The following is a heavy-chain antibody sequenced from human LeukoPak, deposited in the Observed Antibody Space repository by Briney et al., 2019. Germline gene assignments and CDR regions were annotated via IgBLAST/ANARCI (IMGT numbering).Heavy chain of an antibody. Sequence: PSETLSLTCTVSGGSISSYYWSWIRQPPGKGLEWIGYIYYSGSTNYNPSLKSRVTISVDTSKNQFSLKLSSVTAADTAVYYCARGGLPRDYYYGMDVWGQGTTVTVSS. CDR1: GGSISSYY. CDR2: IYYSGST. D-gene: IGHD3-16*01. CDR3: ARGGLPRDYYYGMDV. V-gene: IGHV4-59*01. J-gene: IGHJ6*02.